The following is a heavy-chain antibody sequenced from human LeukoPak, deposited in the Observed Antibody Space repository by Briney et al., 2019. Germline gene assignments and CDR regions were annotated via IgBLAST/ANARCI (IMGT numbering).Heavy chain of an antibody. CDR3: ARDRRGEKDFDV. J-gene: IGHJ3*01. V-gene: IGHV3-23*01. CDR2: ISGSGGST. CDR1: GFTFSSCA. Sequence: PGGSLRLSCAASGFTFSSCAMSWVRQAPGKGLEWVSAISGSGGSTYYADSVKGRFSISRHNSKNTVYLQMDNLRPEDTAVYYCARDRRGEKDFDVWGPGTMVTVSS.